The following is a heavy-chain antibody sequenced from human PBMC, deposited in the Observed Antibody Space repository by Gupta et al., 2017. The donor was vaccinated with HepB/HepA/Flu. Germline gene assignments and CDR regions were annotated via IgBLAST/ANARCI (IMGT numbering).Heavy chain of an antibody. J-gene: IGHJ6*02. CDR1: GFNFSYYA. Sequence: EVQLLESVGGLIQPGGSLRLSCAASGFNFSYYAMSWVRQAPGKGLEWVSGFNINGGKNDAAAGTGRFTISRDKSKNMLYLEMKRLRDEETEVYYCAKSMGDLSYHDVDVWGQVTTFPVSS. CDR3: AKSMGDLSYHDVDV. CDR2: FNINGGK. V-gene: IGHV3-23*01. D-gene: IGHD3-16*02.